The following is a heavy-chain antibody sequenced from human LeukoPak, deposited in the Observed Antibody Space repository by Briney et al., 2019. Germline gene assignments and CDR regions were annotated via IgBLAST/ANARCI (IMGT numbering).Heavy chain of an antibody. J-gene: IGHJ4*02. CDR2: IVVGSGNT. CDR3: AAGMSRYFDPTGTDY. D-gene: IGHD3-9*01. CDR1: GFTFTSSA. V-gene: IGHV1-58*01. Sequence: GTSVKVSCKASGFTFTSSAVQWVRQARGQRLEWIGWIVVGSGNTNYAQKFQERVTITRDMSTSTAYMELSSLRSEDTAVYYCAAGMSRYFDPTGTDYWGQGTLVTVSS.